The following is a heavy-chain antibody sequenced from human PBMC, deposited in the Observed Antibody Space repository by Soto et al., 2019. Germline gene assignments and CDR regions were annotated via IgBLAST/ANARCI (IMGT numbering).Heavy chain of an antibody. CDR3: ARVRYYYDSSGYPYWYFDL. CDR1: GGSISSNY. J-gene: IGHJ2*01. CDR2: IYYSGST. Sequence: PSETLSLTCTVSGGSISSNYWSWIRQPPGKGLEWIGNIYYSGSTNYNPSLKSRVTISVDTSKNQFSLKLSSVTAADTAVYYCARVRYYYDSSGYPYWYFDLWGRGTLVTVS. D-gene: IGHD3-22*01. V-gene: IGHV4-59*01.